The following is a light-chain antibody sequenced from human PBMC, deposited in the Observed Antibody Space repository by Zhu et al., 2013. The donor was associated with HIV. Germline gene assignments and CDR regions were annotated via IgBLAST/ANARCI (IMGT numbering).Light chain of an antibody. V-gene: IGKV1-5*03. Sequence: DIQMTQSPSTLSASVGDRVTITCRASQSISSWLAWYQQKPGKAPKLLIYKASSLESGVPSRFSGSGSGTEFTLTISSLQPDDFALYYCQQRCSWPLTFGQGTRLEMK. CDR3: QQRCSWPLT. CDR1: QSISSW. CDR2: KAS. J-gene: IGKJ5*01.